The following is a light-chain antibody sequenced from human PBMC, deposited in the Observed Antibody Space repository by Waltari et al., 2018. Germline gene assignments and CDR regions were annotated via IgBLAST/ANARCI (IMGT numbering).Light chain of an antibody. CDR3: QQYGSSPTWT. Sequence: EIVLTQSPGTLSLSPGERATLSCRASQRVSSKYLAWYQQKLGQAPRLLIYGASSRATGIPYRFSGSGSGTDFTLTISRLEPEDFAAYYCQQYGSSPTWTFGQGTKVEIK. CDR2: GAS. V-gene: IGKV3-20*01. CDR1: QRVSSKY. J-gene: IGKJ1*01.